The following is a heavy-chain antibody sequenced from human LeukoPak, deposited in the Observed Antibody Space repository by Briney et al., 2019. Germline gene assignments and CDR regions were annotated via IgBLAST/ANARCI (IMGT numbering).Heavy chain of an antibody. J-gene: IGHJ5*02. CDR3: ARVLLWFGESKYNWFDP. D-gene: IGHD3-10*01. V-gene: IGHV4-34*01. Sequence: SETLSLTCTVYGGSFSGYYWSWIRQPPGKGLEWIGEINHSGSTNYNPSLKSRVTISVDTSKNQFSLKLSSVTAADTAVYYCARVLLWFGESKYNWFDPWGQGTLVTVSS. CDR1: GGSFSGYY. CDR2: INHSGST.